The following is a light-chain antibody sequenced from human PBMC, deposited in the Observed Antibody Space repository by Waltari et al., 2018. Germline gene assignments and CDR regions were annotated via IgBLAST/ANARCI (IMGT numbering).Light chain of an antibody. Sequence: EIVMTQSPATLSVSPGERATLSCRASQSVSNNLAWYQQNPGQAPRLLIYGASARATGIPARFSGGGSGTEFTLTISSLQSEDFAVYYCQQYNNWPRTFGQGTKVEIK. J-gene: IGKJ1*01. V-gene: IGKV3-15*01. CDR1: QSVSNN. CDR3: QQYNNWPRT. CDR2: GAS.